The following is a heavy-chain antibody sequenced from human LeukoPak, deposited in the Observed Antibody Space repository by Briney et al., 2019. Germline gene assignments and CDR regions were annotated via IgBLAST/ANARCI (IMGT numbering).Heavy chain of an antibody. V-gene: IGHV4-39*01. CDR3: ARSLPQYSRLNWFDP. J-gene: IGHJ5*02. CDR2: IYYSGST. D-gene: IGHD6-6*01. Sequence: PSETLSLTCTVSGGSISSSSYYWGWIRQPPGKGLEWIGSIYYSGSTYYNPSLKSRVTISVDTSKNQFSLKLSSVTAADTAVYYCARSLPQYSRLNWFDPWGQGTLVTVSS. CDR1: GGSISSSSYY.